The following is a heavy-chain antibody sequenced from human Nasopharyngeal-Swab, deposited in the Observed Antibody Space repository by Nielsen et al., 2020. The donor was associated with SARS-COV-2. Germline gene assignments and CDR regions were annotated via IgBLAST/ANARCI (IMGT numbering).Heavy chain of an antibody. J-gene: IGHJ6*02. D-gene: IGHD6-13*01. Sequence: WIRQPPGKGLEWVSAISGSGGSTYYADSVKGRFTISRDNSKSALYLQMNSLRAEDTAVYYCAKDGKRRGTAAAGTLYYYYGMDVWGQGTTVTVSS. CDR3: AKDGKRRGTAAAGTLYYYYGMDV. CDR2: ISGSGGST. V-gene: IGHV3-23*01.